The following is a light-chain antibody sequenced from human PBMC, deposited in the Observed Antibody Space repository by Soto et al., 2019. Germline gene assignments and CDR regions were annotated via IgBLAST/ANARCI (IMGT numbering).Light chain of an antibody. J-gene: IGKJ1*01. CDR3: QQYNNWPGT. CDR1: QSVSSN. CDR2: GAS. V-gene: IGKV3-15*01. Sequence: EIVMTQSPATLSVSPGERATLSCRASQSVSSNLAWYQQKPGQAPRLLIYGASTRGTGIPARFSGSGSGTEFTLTISSLQSEEFAVYYCQQYNNWPGTFGHGTKVEIK.